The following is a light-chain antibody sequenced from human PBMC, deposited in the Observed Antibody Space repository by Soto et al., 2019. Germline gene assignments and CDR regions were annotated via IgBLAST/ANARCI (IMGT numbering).Light chain of an antibody. CDR1: QAISHY. CDR2: DAS. Sequence: DIQVTQSPSAMSASVGDRVTITCRSSQAISHYLAWFHQRPGKVPKRLIYDASSLESGVPSRFSGSGSGTEFNLTISSLQPDDFATYYCQQYNSYSWTFGQGTKV. J-gene: IGKJ1*01. CDR3: QQYNSYSWT. V-gene: IGKV1-17*03.